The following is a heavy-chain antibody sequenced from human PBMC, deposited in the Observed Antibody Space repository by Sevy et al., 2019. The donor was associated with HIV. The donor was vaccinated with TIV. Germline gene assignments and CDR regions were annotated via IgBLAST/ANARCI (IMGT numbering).Heavy chain of an antibody. CDR3: ARDTLATVTTFDY. CDR2: ISSSSYI. V-gene: IGHV3-21*01. J-gene: IGHJ4*02. CDR1: GFTFSSYS. Sequence: GGSLRLSCAASGFTFSSYSMNWVRQAPGKGLEWVSSISSSSYIYYADSVKGRFTISRDNAKNSLYLQMNSLRAEDTAVYYCARDTLATVTTFDYWGQGTLVTVSS. D-gene: IGHD4-17*01.